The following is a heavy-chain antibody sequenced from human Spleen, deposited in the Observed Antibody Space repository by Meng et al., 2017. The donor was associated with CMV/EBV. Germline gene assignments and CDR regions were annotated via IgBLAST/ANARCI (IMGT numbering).Heavy chain of an antibody. J-gene: IGHJ4*02. CDR3: ARVHSSGYYGPNDY. CDR2: INTNNAIP. V-gene: IGHV7-4-1*02. D-gene: IGHD3-22*01. Sequence: QVQLVQSGSELKKSGASVKVSCKASGYTFTSYALSWVRQAPGQGLEWMGWINTNNAIPTYAQCFTERFVFSLDTSVSTTYLQISSLKAEDTAVYCCARVHSSGYYGPNDYWGQGTLVTVSS. CDR1: GYTFTSYA.